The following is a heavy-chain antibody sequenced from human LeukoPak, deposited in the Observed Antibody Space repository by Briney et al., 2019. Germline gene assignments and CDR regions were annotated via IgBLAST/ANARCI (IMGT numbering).Heavy chain of an antibody. J-gene: IGHJ4*02. V-gene: IGHV3-74*01. D-gene: IGHD2/OR15-2a*01. CDR3: VSFYETY. CDR1: GNYW. CDR2: INSDGSWT. Sequence: GGSLRLSCAASGNYWMHWVRQAPGKGLVWVSHINSDGSWTSYADSVKGRFTISKDNAKNTVYLQMNSLRAEDTAVYYCVSFYETYWGQGTLVTVSS.